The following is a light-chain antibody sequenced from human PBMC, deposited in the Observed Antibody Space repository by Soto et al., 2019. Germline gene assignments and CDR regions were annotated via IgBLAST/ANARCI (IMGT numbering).Light chain of an antibody. CDR2: GAS. J-gene: IGKJ1*01. CDR3: QQYNTWQT. CDR1: QSVSSN. V-gene: IGKV3-15*01. Sequence: EIVMTQSPATLSVSPGERATLSCRASQSVSSNLAWYQQKPGQAPRLLIYGASTRATGIPARFSGSGSGTEFPLTISSLQSEDFAVYYCQQYNTWQTFGQGTKVEIK.